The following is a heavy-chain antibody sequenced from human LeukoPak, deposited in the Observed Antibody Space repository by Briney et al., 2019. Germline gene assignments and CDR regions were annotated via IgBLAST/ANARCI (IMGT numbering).Heavy chain of an antibody. V-gene: IGHV3-23*01. J-gene: IGHJ2*01. CDR3: ARIPFWSRVYFDL. CDR1: GFTFSSFA. D-gene: IGHD3-3*01. Sequence: GGSLRLSCAASGFTFSSFAVSWVRQAPGKGLEWVSFISGSGFRTVYADSVKGRFTVSRDNSKNSLYLEMISLRAEDTAVYFCARIPFWSRVYFDLWGRGALVTVSS. CDR2: ISGSGFRT.